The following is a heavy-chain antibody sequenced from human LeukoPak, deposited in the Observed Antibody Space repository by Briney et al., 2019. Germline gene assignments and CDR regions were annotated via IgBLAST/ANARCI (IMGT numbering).Heavy chain of an antibody. V-gene: IGHV3-23*01. CDR2: ISGSGGST. CDR1: GFTFSSYA. D-gene: IGHD6-6*01. Sequence: VGSLRLSCAASGFTFSSYAMSWVRQAPGKGLEWVSVISGSGGSTNYAESVKDRFTISRDNSKNTLYLQMNSLRAEDTAVYYCAKDRGIAGRPAFDFWGQGTLVTVSS. J-gene: IGHJ4*02. CDR3: AKDRGIAGRPAFDF.